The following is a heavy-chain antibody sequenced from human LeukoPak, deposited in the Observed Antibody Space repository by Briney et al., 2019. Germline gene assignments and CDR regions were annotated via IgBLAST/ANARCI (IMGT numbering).Heavy chain of an antibody. CDR1: GYTFTSCY. J-gene: IGHJ6*02. Sequence: GASVKVSCKASGYTFTSCYMHWVRQAPGQGLEWMGIINPSGGSTSYAQKFQGRVTMTRDTSTSTVYMELSSLRSEDTAVYYCAREYVTTIYYYYYGMDVWGQGTTVTVSS. V-gene: IGHV1-46*01. CDR2: INPSGGST. CDR3: AREYVTTIYYYYYGMDV. D-gene: IGHD4-11*01.